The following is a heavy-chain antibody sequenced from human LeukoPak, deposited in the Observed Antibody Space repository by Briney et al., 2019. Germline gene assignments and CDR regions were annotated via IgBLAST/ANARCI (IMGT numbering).Heavy chain of an antibody. V-gene: IGHV3-23*01. J-gene: IGHJ4*02. CDR1: GFTFSSYA. CDR2: ISGSGGST. D-gene: IGHD1-26*01. Sequence: SGGSLRLSCAASGFTFSSYAMSWVRQAPGKGLEWVSAISGSGGSTYYADSVKGRFTISRDNSKNTLYLQMNSLRAEDTAVYYCAKSSGELPYFDYWGQGTLVTVSS. CDR3: AKSSGELPYFDY.